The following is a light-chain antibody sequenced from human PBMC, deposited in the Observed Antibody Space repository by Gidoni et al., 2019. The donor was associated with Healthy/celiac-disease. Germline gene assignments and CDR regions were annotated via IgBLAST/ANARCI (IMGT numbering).Light chain of an antibody. CDR3: QQSYSTP. V-gene: IGKV1-39*01. J-gene: IGKJ4*01. CDR2: AAS. CDR1: QSISSY. Sequence: DIQMTQSPSSLSASVGDTVTITCRASQSISSYLNWYQQKPWKAPKLRIYAASSLQSGVPSRFSGSGSGTDFTLTISSLQPEDFATYYCQQSYSTPFGGGTKVEIK.